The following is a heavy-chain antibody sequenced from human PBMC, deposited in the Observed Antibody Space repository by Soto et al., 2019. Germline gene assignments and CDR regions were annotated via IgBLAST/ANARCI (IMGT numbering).Heavy chain of an antibody. Sequence: GGSLRLSCAASGFTFSSYAMSWVRQAPGKGLEWVSSISGTGDKTYYADSVKGRFTISRDNSKNTLYLQMNSLRAEDTAVYYCAKGVMYYYDSSAYYPLGMDVWGQGTTVTVSS. CDR1: GFTFSSYA. J-gene: IGHJ6*02. V-gene: IGHV3-23*01. CDR2: ISGTGDKT. CDR3: AKGVMYYYDSSAYYPLGMDV. D-gene: IGHD3-22*01.